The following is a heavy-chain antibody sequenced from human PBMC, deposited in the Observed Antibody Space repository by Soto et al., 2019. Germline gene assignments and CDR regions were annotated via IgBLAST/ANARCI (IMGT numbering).Heavy chain of an antibody. D-gene: IGHD2-15*01. V-gene: IGHV4-39*01. J-gene: IGHJ5*02. CDR2: IYYSGST. CDR3: ARQALTLYCSGGSCWGDWFDP. Sequence: SETLSLTCTVSGGSISSSSYYWGWIRQPPGKGLEWIGSIYYSGSTYYNPSLKSRVTISVDTSKNQFSLKLSSVTAADTAVYYCARQALTLYCSGGSCWGDWFDPWGQGTLVTVSS. CDR1: GGSISSSSYY.